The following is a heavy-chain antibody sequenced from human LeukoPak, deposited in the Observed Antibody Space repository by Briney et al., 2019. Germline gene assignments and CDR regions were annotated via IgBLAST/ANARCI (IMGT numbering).Heavy chain of an antibody. J-gene: IGHJ5*02. Sequence: PSETLSLTCAVDGAPLSGFFWNWIRQSPGKGLEWIGEMNQGGGARFNPSLESRVIIAVDTSKNQFTLKVNSVTDADTAVYYCARGSIVGWFDPWGQGTLVTVSS. V-gene: IGHV4-34*01. D-gene: IGHD1-26*01. CDR3: ARGSIVGWFDP. CDR2: MNQGGGA. CDR1: GAPLSGFF.